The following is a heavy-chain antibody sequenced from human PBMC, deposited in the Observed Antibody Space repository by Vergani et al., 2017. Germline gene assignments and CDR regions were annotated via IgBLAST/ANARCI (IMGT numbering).Heavy chain of an antibody. CDR1: GGSISSSSYY. CDR2: IYYSGST. J-gene: IGHJ3*02. V-gene: IGHV4-39*01. Sequence: QLQLQESGPGLVKPSETLSLTCTVSGGSISSSSYYWGWIRQPPGKGLEWIGSIYYSGSTYYNPSLKSRVTISVDTSKNQFSLKLSSVTAADTSVYYCARQGYWSSTSCELGSFGDIWGQGTMVTVYS. D-gene: IGHD2-2*01. CDR3: ARQGYWSSTSCELGSFGDI.